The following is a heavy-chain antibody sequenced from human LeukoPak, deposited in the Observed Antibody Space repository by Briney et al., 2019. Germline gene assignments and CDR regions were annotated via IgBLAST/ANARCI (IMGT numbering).Heavy chain of an antibody. Sequence: PSETLSLTCTVSGGSISSYYWSWIRQPPGKGLEWIGYIYYSGSTNYNPSLKSRVTISVDTSKNQFSLKLSSVTAADTAVYYCASGIGYDILTGYTNWFDPWGQGTLVTVS. CDR2: IYYSGST. D-gene: IGHD3-9*01. J-gene: IGHJ5*02. V-gene: IGHV4-59*01. CDR1: GGSISSYY. CDR3: ASGIGYDILTGYTNWFDP.